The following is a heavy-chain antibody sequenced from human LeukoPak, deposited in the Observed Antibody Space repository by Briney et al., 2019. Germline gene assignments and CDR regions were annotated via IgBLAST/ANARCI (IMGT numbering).Heavy chain of an antibody. J-gene: IGHJ6*03. CDR2: IYYSGST. CDR1: GGSISSYY. V-gene: IGHV4-59*01. Sequence: SETLSLTCTVSGGSISSYYWSWIRQPPGKGLEWIGYIYYSGSTNYNPSLKSRVTISVDTSKNQFSLKLSSVTAADTAVYYCARGGGYSGDCYYYYYMDVWGKGTTVTISS. CDR3: ARGGGYSGDCYYYYYMDV. D-gene: IGHD5-12*01.